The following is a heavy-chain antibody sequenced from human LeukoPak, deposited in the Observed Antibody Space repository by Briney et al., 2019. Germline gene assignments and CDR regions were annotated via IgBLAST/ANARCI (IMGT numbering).Heavy chain of an antibody. CDR2: IIPIFGTA. CDR3: ASYSGTSGDYYYCYMDV. CDR1: GGTFSSYA. J-gene: IGHJ6*03. D-gene: IGHD1-1*01. V-gene: IGHV1-69*06. Sequence: SVTVSYKASGGTFSSYAIIWVRQAPGQGLEGMGGIIPIFGTANYAQKFQGRVTITADKSTSTAYMELSSLRSEDTAVYYCASYSGTSGDYYYCYMDVWWKGATITVAS.